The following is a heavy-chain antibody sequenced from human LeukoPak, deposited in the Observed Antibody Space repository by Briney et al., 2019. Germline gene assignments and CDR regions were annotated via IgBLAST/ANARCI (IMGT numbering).Heavy chain of an antibody. CDR1: GYTFTGYY. J-gene: IGHJ4*02. V-gene: IGHV1-46*01. CDR2: INPSGGST. D-gene: IGHD3-22*01. Sequence: ASVKVSCKASGYTFTGYYMHWVRQAPGQGLEWMGIINPSGGSTSYAQKFQGRVTMTRDTSTSTVYMELSSLRSEDTAVYYCARDVGLYDSSGYYYFDYWGQGTLVTVSS. CDR3: ARDVGLYDSSGYYYFDY.